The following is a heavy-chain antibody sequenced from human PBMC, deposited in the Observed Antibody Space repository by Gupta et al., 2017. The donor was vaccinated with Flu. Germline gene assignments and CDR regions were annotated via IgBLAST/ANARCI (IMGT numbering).Heavy chain of an antibody. J-gene: IGHJ4*02. CDR1: GGTFSTYI. CDR3: ARVRGCGGDCYFFDL. V-gene: IGHV1-69*06. CDR2: IIATFPSP. D-gene: IGHD2-21*02. Sequence: QVQLVQSGSEVKKPGSSVKVSCKASGGTFSTYIISWVRQAPGQGLEWMGGIIATFPSPNYAHKFQGRVTISADISTSTAYMEVSGLTSEDTAVYYCARVRGCGGDCYFFDLWGQGTLVTVAS.